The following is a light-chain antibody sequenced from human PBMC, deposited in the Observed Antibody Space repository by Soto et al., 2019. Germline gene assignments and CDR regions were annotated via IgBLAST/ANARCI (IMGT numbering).Light chain of an antibody. CDR2: VAV. CDR3: QQNGRSPT. V-gene: IGKV3-20*01. J-gene: IGKJ3*01. Sequence: EIVLTQSPDALSLSPGERVSLSCRASRPVVRQYIPWYHQKPGQAPRLLIHVAVSRATGIPDRFSGSGSGSGTDFTLFISRLEPEDCGVYYCQQNGRSPTFGPGTKVEVK. CDR1: RPVVRQY.